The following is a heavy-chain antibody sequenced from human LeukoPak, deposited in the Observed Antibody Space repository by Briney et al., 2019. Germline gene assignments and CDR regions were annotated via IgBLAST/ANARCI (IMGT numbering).Heavy chain of an antibody. CDR1: GFNFSNAW. Sequence: PGGSLRLSCAASGFNFSNAWMTWVRQAPGKGLEWVGRIKSKSDGGTTDYAAPVKGRFSISRDDSKNTLYLHMSSLKTEDTAVYYCTTESPHFDYWGLGILVTVSS. CDR3: TTESPHFDY. CDR2: IKSKSDGGTT. J-gene: IGHJ4*02. V-gene: IGHV3-15*01.